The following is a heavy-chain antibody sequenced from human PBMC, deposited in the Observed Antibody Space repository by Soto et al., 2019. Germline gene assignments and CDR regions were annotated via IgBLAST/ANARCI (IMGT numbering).Heavy chain of an antibody. Sequence: PSETLSLTCTVSGGSISNGNYYWSWIRQLPGKGLEWIGNIYYIGTTSYNPSLKSRVTMSLDTSKNQFSLKLRSVVAADMAMYHCAKDDRSRPWFAPWGQGTLVTVSS. J-gene: IGHJ5*02. V-gene: IGHV4-31*03. CDR1: GGSISNGNYY. CDR3: AKDDRSRPWFAP. CDR2: IYYIGTT.